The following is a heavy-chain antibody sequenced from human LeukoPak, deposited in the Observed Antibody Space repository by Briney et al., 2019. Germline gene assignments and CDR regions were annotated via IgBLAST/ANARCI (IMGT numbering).Heavy chain of an antibody. Sequence: GASVKVSCKASGFTFPSSGVQWVRQARGQRLEWIGWVVVGSGNTDYAQKFQERVTITRDMSTSTAYMELSSLRSEDTAVYYCAAVEWEYSSSPLPMDVWGQGTTVSVSS. D-gene: IGHD6-6*01. V-gene: IGHV1-58*01. CDR2: VVVGSGNT. CDR1: GFTFPSSG. CDR3: AAVEWEYSSSPLPMDV. J-gene: IGHJ6*02.